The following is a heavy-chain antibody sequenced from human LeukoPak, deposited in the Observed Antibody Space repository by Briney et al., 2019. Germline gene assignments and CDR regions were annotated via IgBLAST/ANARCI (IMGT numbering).Heavy chain of an antibody. CDR2: ILYDGSNK. CDR1: GFTFSSYG. Sequence: GGSLRLSCAASGFTFSSYGMHWVRQAPGKGLEWVAGILYDGSNKYYADSVKGRFTISRDDSKNTLYLQMNSLRPEDTAVYYCARESRYYYDSSGYLNWFDPWGQGTLVTVSS. J-gene: IGHJ5*02. D-gene: IGHD3-22*01. V-gene: IGHV3-30*05. CDR3: ARESRYYYDSSGYLNWFDP.